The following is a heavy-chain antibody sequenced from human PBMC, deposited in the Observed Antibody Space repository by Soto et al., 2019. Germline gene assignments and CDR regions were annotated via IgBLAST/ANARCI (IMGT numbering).Heavy chain of an antibody. CDR3: AKGGLYCSSSTCAPD. CDR1: GFTFSSYA. V-gene: IGHV3-23*01. Sequence: PGGSLRLSCAASGFTFSSYAMGWVRQAPGKGLEWVSSVSANGGSTYHADSVKGRFTISRDNSKNTLSLQMNSLRAEDTAVYYCAKGGLYCSSSTCAPDWGQGTLVTVSS. CDR2: VSANGGST. J-gene: IGHJ4*02. D-gene: IGHD2-2*01.